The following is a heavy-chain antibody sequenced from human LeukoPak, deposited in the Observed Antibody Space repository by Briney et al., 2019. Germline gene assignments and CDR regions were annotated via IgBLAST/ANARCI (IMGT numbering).Heavy chain of an antibody. D-gene: IGHD5-18*01. J-gene: IGHJ5*02. Sequence: ASVKVSCKASGGTFSSYAISWVRQAPGQGLEWMGGIIPIFGTANYAQKFQGRVTITADKSTSTAYMELSSLRSEDTAVYYCARTYSYSKTFDPWGQGTLVTVSS. CDR2: IIPIFGTA. CDR1: GGTFSSYA. V-gene: IGHV1-69*06. CDR3: ARTYSYSKTFDP.